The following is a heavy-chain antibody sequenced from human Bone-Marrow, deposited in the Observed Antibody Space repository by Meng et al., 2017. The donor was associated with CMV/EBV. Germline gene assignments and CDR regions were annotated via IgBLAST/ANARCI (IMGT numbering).Heavy chain of an antibody. Sequence: SETLSLTCTVSGCTISSSSYYWGWIGQPPGKGLEWIGSIYYSGSTDYNPSLRSRVTISVDTSKNQFSLKLSSVTAADTAVYYCAREIRADSTYYYYYYGMDVWGQGTTVTVSS. CDR1: GCTISSSSYY. CDR3: AREIRADSTYYYYYYGMDV. V-gene: IGHV4-39*07. D-gene: IGHD6-13*01. CDR2: IYYSGST. J-gene: IGHJ6*02.